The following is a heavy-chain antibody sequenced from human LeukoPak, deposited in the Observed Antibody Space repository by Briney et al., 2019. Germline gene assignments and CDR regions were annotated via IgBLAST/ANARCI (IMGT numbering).Heavy chain of an antibody. D-gene: IGHD2-2*01. CDR3: ARDLSTSPTFDP. Sequence: AASVKVSCKASGYTFTGYYMHWVRQAPGQGLVWMGWINPNSGGTNYAQKFQGRVTMTRDTSISTAYMELSRLRSDDTAVYYCARDLSTSPTFDPWGQGTLVTVSS. CDR2: INPNSGGT. V-gene: IGHV1-2*02. J-gene: IGHJ5*02. CDR1: GYTFTGYY.